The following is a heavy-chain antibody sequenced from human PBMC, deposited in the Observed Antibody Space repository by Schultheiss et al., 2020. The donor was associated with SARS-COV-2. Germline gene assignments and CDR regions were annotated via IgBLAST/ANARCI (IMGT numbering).Heavy chain of an antibody. Sequence: GESLKISCAASGFTFSSYAMHWVRQAPGKGLEYVSAISSNGGSTYYANSVKGRFTISRDNSKNTLYLQMGSLRAEDMAVYYCARGYCSGGSCYWGYYYGMDVWGQGTTVTVSS. J-gene: IGHJ6*02. V-gene: IGHV3-64*01. CDR3: ARGYCSGGSCYWGYYYGMDV. CDR1: GFTFSSYA. D-gene: IGHD2-15*01. CDR2: ISSNGGST.